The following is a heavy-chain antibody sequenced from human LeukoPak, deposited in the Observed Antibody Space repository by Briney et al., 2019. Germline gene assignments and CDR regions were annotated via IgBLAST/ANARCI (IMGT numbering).Heavy chain of an antibody. D-gene: IGHD3-3*02. V-gene: IGHV4-39*01. Sequence: SEALSLTCAVSDDSISGSSYYWGWIRQRPEEGLEWIGSIYYSGTTYYNPSLKSRVTISVDTSKNQFSLKLSSVTAADTALYFCARQSTSMSTCWGQGTLVTVSS. J-gene: IGHJ4*02. CDR1: DDSISGSSYY. CDR3: ARQSTSMSTC. CDR2: IYYSGTT.